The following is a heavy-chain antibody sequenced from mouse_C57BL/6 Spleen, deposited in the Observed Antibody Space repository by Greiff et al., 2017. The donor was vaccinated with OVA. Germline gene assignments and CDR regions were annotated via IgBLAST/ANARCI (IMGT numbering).Heavy chain of an antibody. V-gene: IGHV1-72*01. CDR1: GYTFTSYW. CDR2: IDPNSGGT. J-gene: IGHJ4*01. D-gene: IGHD2-3*01. CDR3: ASPIYDGFMDY. Sequence: QVQLQQPGAELVKPGASVKLSCKASGYTFTSYWMHWVKQRPGRGLEWIGRIDPNSGGTKYNEKFKSKATLTVDKPSSTAYMQLSSLTSEDSAVYYCASPIYDGFMDYWGQGTSVTVSS.